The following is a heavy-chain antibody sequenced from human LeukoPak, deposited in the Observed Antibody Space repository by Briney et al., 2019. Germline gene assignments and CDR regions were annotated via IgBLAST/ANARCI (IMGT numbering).Heavy chain of an antibody. CDR3: ARGGRRDGYNWDY. V-gene: IGHV4-39*07. J-gene: IGHJ4*02. Sequence: SETLSLTCTVSGGSISSSSYYWGWIRQPPGKGLEWIGSIYYSGSTYYNPSLKSRVTISVDTSKNQFSLKLSSVTAADTAVYYCARGGRRDGYNWDYWGQGTLVTVSS. D-gene: IGHD5-24*01. CDR1: GGSISSSSYY. CDR2: IYYSGST.